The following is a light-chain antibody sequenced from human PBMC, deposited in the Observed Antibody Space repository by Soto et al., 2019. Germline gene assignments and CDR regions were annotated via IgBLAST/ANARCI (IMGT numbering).Light chain of an antibody. CDR2: GAS. CDR1: QSVSSSY. J-gene: IGKJ1*01. Sequence: SVLRQSPGTLSLSPGERATLSCRARQSVSSSYLAWYQQKPGQAPRLLIYGASSRATGIPARFSGSGSGTDFTLTISRLEPEDFAVDYCQQYGSSPLTFGQGTKVDIK. CDR3: QQYGSSPLT. V-gene: IGKV3-20*01.